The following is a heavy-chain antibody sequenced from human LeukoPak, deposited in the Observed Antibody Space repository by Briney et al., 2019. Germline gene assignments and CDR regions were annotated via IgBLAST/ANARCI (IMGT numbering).Heavy chain of an antibody. Sequence: AAVKVSCKASGCTLTGYYMHWVRQAPGQGLEWMGWINPNSGGTNYAQKFQGRVTMTRDTSISTAYMELSRLRSDDTAVYYCARTTRYFDWLDKYYFDYWGQGTLVTVSS. J-gene: IGHJ4*02. CDR3: ARTTRYFDWLDKYYFDY. CDR1: GCTLTGYY. CDR2: INPNSGGT. D-gene: IGHD3-9*01. V-gene: IGHV1-2*02.